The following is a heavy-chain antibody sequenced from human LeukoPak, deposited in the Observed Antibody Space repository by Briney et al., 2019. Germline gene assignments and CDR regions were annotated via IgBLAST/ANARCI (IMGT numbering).Heavy chain of an antibody. Sequence: GGSLRLSCAPSGFTVRNYYMRCARQATEKALEWVLVIYGGGRKYYADFVKGRFTISRDNSKNMLYLQLNSLRVEDTAVYYCAQTWDYTFDIWGQGTKVTVSS. CDR3: AQTWDYTFDI. CDR1: GFTVRNYY. D-gene: IGHD4/OR15-4a*01. CDR2: IYGGGRK. J-gene: IGHJ3*02. V-gene: IGHV3-66*01.